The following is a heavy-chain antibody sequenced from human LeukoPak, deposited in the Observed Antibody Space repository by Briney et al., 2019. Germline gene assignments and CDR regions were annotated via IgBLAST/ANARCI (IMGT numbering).Heavy chain of an antibody. J-gene: IGHJ5*02. CDR2: IWYDGSNK. V-gene: IGHV3-33*01. D-gene: IGHD2-2*01. Sequence: GSLRLSCAASGFTFSSYGMHWVRQAPGKGLEWVAVIWYDGSNKYYADSVKGRFTISRDNSKNTLYLQMNSLRAEDTAVYYCARDYCSSTSCRYNWFDPWGQGTLVTVSS. CDR1: GFTFSSYG. CDR3: ARDYCSSTSCRYNWFDP.